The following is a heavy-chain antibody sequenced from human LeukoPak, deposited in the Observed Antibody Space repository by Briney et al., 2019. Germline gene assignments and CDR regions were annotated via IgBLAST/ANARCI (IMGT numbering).Heavy chain of an antibody. V-gene: IGHV3-74*01. CDR3: ARLYYDFWSVYYSDNGNIYMDV. D-gene: IGHD3-3*01. J-gene: IGHJ6*03. CDR2: INDDGRNT. CDR1: GFTFSSYW. Sequence: PGGSLRLPCAASGFTFSSYWMHWVRQAPGKGLVWVSRINDDGRNTSYADSVKGRFTISRDNAKNTLYLQMNSLRAEDTAVYYCARLYYDFWSVYYSDNGNIYMDVWGKGTTVTVSS.